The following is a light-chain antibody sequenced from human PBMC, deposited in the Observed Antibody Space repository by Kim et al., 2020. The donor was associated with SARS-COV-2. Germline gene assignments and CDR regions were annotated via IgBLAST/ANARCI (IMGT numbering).Light chain of an antibody. Sequence: LSVSPGERAVLACRASQSLSGNLAWYQNKPGQAPRLLIEGASSRAAGIPARFSGSGGGTEFTLTISSLQSEDLAVYYCQRFDSWPRFGQGTKLEIK. J-gene: IGKJ2*03. CDR3: QRFDSWPR. V-gene: IGKV3-15*01. CDR2: GAS. CDR1: QSLSGN.